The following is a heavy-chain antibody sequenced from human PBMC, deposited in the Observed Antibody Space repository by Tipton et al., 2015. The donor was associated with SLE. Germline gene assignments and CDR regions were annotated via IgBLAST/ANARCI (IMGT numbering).Heavy chain of an antibody. CDR2: IYYSGST. V-gene: IGHV4-39*07. Sequence: TLSLTCTVSGGSISSSSYYWGWIRQPPGKGLEWIGSIYYSGSTYYNPSLKSRVTISVDTSKNQFSLKLRSVTAADTAVYYCARAGGGDSNWFDPWGQGTLVTVSS. CDR1: GGSISSSSYY. D-gene: IGHD2-21*01. J-gene: IGHJ5*02. CDR3: ARAGGGDSNWFDP.